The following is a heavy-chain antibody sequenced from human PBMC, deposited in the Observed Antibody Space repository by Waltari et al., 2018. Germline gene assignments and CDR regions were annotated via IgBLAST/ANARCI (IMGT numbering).Heavy chain of an antibody. J-gene: IGHJ4*02. V-gene: IGHV3-23*04. Sequence: VQLVQSGAEVKKPGASVKVSCKASGFTFSTYAMNWVRQAPGKGLEWVSTVDNSGGRTFYAASVQGRFTISRDNLRNTVYLQMNSLRAEDTALYYCTKDRQSIQFEYWGQGILVTVSS. D-gene: IGHD6-19*01. CDR2: VDNSGGRT. CDR3: TKDRQSIQFEY. CDR1: GFTFSTYA.